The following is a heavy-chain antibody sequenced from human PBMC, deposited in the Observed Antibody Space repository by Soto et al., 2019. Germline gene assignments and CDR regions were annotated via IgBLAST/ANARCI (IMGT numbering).Heavy chain of an antibody. CDR3: ASGGIVVPAAILDY. Sequence: QVQLVQSGAEVKKPGSSVKVSCKASGGTFSSYTISWVRQAPGQGLEWMGRIIPILGIANYAQKFQGRVTITADKSTSTAYMELSSLRSEDTAVYYCASGGIVVPAAILDYWGQGTLVTVSS. D-gene: IGHD2-2*02. J-gene: IGHJ4*02. CDR2: IIPILGIA. V-gene: IGHV1-69*02. CDR1: GGTFSSYT.